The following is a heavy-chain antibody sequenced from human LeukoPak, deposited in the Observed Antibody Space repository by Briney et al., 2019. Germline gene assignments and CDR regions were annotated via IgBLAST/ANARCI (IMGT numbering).Heavy chain of an antibody. Sequence: ASETLSLTCAVYGGSFSGYYWSWIRQPPGKGLEWIGEINHSGSTNYNPSLKSRVTISVDTSKNQFSLKLSSVTAADTAVYYCARYGSAWYVDSWGQGTLVTVFS. CDR2: INHSGST. J-gene: IGHJ4*02. D-gene: IGHD6-19*01. CDR3: ARYGSAWYVDS. V-gene: IGHV4-34*01. CDR1: GGSFSGYY.